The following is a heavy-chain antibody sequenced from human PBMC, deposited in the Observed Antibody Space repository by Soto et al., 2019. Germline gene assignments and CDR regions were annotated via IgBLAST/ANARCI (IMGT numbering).Heavy chain of an antibody. D-gene: IGHD3-10*01. V-gene: IGHV3-21*04. CDR3: AKGGLSRGIRFSLFDY. J-gene: IGHJ4*02. CDR1: GFTFSSYS. Sequence: PGGSLRLSCAASGFTFSSYSMNWVRQAPGKGLEWVSSISSSSSYIYYADSVKGRFTISRDNAKNSLYLQMNSLRAEDTAVYYCAKGGLSRGIRFSLFDYWGQGTLVTVSS. CDR2: ISSSSSYI.